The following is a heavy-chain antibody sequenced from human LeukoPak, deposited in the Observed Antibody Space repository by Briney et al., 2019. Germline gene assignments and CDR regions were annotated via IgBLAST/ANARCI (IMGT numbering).Heavy chain of an antibody. J-gene: IGHJ4*02. CDR3: AKDQRGIQLWFTD. CDR2: ISSSSSYI. D-gene: IGHD5-18*01. V-gene: IGHV3-21*04. Sequence: GGSLRLSCAASGFTFSSYSTNWVRQAPGKGLEWVSSISSSSSYIYYADSVKGRFTISRDNSKNTLYLQMNSLRAEDTAVYYCAKDQRGIQLWFTDWGQGTLVTVSS. CDR1: GFTFSSYS.